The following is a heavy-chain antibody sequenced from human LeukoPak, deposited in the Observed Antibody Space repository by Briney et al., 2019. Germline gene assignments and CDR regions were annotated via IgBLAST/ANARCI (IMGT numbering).Heavy chain of an antibody. Sequence: SETLSLTCTVSGGSISSSYWSWIRQPPGKGLEWIGYIYYSGSTNYNPSLKSRVTISVDTSKNQFSLKLRSVTAADTALYYCTRHTGYISGQYSNYEDSWGQGTLVTVSS. V-gene: IGHV4-59*08. CDR3: TRHTGYISGQYSNYEDS. CDR1: GGSISSSY. D-gene: IGHD4-11*01. J-gene: IGHJ4*02. CDR2: IYYSGST.